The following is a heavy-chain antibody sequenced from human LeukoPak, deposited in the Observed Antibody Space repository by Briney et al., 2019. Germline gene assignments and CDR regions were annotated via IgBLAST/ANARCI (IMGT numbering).Heavy chain of an antibody. CDR1: GYSISSGYY. CDR3: ARGRDIVVVPDY. D-gene: IGHD2-2*01. CDR2: IYHSGST. Sequence: SETLSLTCAVSGYSISSGYYWGWIRQPPGEGLEWIGSIYHSGSTYYNPSLKSRVTISVDTSKNQFSLKLSSVTAADTAVYYCARGRDIVVVPDYWGQGTLVTVSS. J-gene: IGHJ4*02. V-gene: IGHV4-38-2*01.